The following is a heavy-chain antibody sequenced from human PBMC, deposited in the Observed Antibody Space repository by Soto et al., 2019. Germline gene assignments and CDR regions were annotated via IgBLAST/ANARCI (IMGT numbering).Heavy chain of an antibody. Sequence: SQTLSRTYAISGDNVSSDSAAWNWIRQSPSRGLEWLGRTYYRSKWYNDYAVSVKSRITINPDTSKNQFSLQLNSVTPEDTAAYYCGRGQKCLDPWDKATLGTVSS. CDR3: GRGQKCLDP. D-gene: IGHD3-10*02. CDR1: GDNVSSDSAA. V-gene: IGHV6-1*01. CDR2: TYYRSKWYN. J-gene: IGHJ5*02.